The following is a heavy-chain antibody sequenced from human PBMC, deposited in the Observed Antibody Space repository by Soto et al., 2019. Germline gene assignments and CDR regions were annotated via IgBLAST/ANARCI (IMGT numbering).Heavy chain of an antibody. CDR2: IYSGGTT. D-gene: IGHD3-10*01. V-gene: IGHV3-66*01. CDR3: ASGASGNYR. Sequence: EVPLVESGGGLVQPGGSLRLSCAASGFTVSSNYMTWVRQAPGKGLEWVSNIYSGGTTSYADSVKGRFTISRDNSKNTLFLQMNSLRDDDTAVYYCASGASGNYRWGQGTLVTVSS. CDR1: GFTVSSNY. J-gene: IGHJ4*02.